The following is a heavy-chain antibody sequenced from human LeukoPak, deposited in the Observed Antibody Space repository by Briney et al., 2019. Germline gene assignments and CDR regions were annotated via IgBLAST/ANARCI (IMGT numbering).Heavy chain of an antibody. CDR1: GYTFTNYY. D-gene: IGHD3-22*01. V-gene: IGHV1-46*01. CDR3: ARGFYYQTSGFYPGGDY. CDR2: INPGSGST. Sequence: GASVKASCKASGYTFTNYYIYWVRQAPGQGLEWMGIINPGSGSTSYAQKFQGRVTMTRDTSTSTVYMELSRLRSEDTAVYYCARGFYYQTSGFYPGGDYWGQGTLVTVSS. J-gene: IGHJ4*02.